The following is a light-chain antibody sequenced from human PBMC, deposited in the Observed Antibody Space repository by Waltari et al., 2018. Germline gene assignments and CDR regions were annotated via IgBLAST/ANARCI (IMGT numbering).Light chain of an antibody. J-gene: IGKJ2*01. CDR1: QDITTS. CDR3: QHYHSLPYT. CDR2: DAS. V-gene: IGKV1-33*01. Sequence: DIQLTHSPSSLSAAVGDRVTIPCHATQDITTSLSWFQQKPGKAPQLLIYDASSLQAGVPSRFSGTGSGTAFSFTITSLQPEDSATYYCQHYHSLPYTFGRGTKLQIK.